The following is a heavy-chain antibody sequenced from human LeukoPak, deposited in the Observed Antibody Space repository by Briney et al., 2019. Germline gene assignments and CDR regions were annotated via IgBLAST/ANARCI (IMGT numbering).Heavy chain of an antibody. J-gene: IGHJ2*01. Sequence: ASVKVSCKASGYTFTSYGISWVRQAPGQGLEWMGWISAYNGNTNYAQKLQGRVTMTTDTSTSTAYMELRSLRSDDTAVYYCARNGAWELLHDLWYFDLWGRGTLVTVSS. CDR3: ARNGAWELLHDLWYFDL. V-gene: IGHV1-18*01. CDR2: ISAYNGNT. D-gene: IGHD1-26*01. CDR1: GYTFTSYG.